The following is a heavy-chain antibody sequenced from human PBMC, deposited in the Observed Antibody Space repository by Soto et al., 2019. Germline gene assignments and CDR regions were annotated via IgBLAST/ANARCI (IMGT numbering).Heavy chain of an antibody. Sequence: ASVKVSCKTSGYTFTNYGITCVRQAPGQGLEWMGWISAYNGNTGYTQKLQGRVTMTTDTSTSTAYMELRSLRSDDTAVYYCAREGVATYYYYGMDVWVQGTPVTVSS. V-gene: IGHV1-18*01. J-gene: IGHJ6*02. CDR1: GYTFTNYG. D-gene: IGHD5-12*01. CDR2: ISAYNGNT. CDR3: AREGVATYYYYGMDV.